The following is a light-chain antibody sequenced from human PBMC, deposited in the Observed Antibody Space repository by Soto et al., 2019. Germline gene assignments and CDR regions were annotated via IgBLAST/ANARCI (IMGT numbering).Light chain of an antibody. V-gene: IGKV4-1*01. CDR1: QSVLYSSNNKSY. CDR3: QQYYTTPYT. CDR2: WAS. J-gene: IGKJ2*01. Sequence: DIVMTQFPDSLTVPLGERATINCKSSQSVLYSSNNKSYLAWYQHKPGQPPKVLIYWASTRASGVPDRFSGSGSGTDFTLTISSLQADDVAVYYCQQYYTTPYTFGQGTKLEIK.